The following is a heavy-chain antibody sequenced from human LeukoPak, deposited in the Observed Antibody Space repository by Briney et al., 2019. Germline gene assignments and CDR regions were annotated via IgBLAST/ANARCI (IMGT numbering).Heavy chain of an antibody. CDR3: AMHKALHTGDASDI. Sequence: SDTLSLTCTLSGRSISGYYWIWIRPPPGKGLEWIAYIHYTGRPNYSPSLKSRPPISIDTSKHPFSLRVSSVTTADPCVYPCAMHKALHTGDASDIWGEGTMVTPSS. CDR2: IHYTGRP. V-gene: IGHV4-59*07. J-gene: IGHJ3*02. CDR1: GRSISGYY. D-gene: IGHD2-21*01.